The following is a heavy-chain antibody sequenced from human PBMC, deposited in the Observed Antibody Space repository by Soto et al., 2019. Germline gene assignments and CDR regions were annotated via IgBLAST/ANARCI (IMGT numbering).Heavy chain of an antibody. CDR2: IHPSGGGT. J-gene: IGHJ4*02. V-gene: IGHV1-46*02. D-gene: IGHD2-21*02. CDR1: GYTFNTYY. Sequence: ASVKVSCKPSGYTFNTYYLHWLRQAPGQALEWMGVIHPSGGGTTYAQKFLGRVTVTRDTSTTTVFMELSSLRSDDTVVYYCARGGHIAVVTASFDYWGQGTLVTVSS. CDR3: ARGGHIAVVTASFDY.